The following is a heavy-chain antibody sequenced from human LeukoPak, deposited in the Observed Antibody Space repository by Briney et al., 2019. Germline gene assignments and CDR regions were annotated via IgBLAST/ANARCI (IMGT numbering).Heavy chain of an antibody. V-gene: IGHV3-48*01. CDR3: AIDFWTGHDY. CDR1: GFTFSSVS. J-gene: IGHJ4*02. Sequence: GGSLRLSCVASGFTFSSVSMHWVRQAPGKGLEWVSYISYSSSLIYYADSVKGRFTISRDNAKNSLYLQMNSLRAEDTAVYYCAIDFWTGHDYWGQGALVTVSS. D-gene: IGHD3/OR15-3a*01. CDR2: ISYSSSLI.